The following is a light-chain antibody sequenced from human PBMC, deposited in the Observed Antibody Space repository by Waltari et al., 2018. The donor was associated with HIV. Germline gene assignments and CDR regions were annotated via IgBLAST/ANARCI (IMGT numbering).Light chain of an antibody. CDR3: MQALQTPYN. CDR2: LGS. V-gene: IGKV2-28*01. CDR1: QSLLHSDGNNH. J-gene: IGKJ2*01. Sequence: DIVMTQSPVSLPFTPREPASISCRSSQSLLHSDGNNHLDWYVRKTGQSPQLLIYLGSNRASGVPDRFSGSGSDTDFTLKISREEAEDVGVYYCMQALQTPYNFGQGTKLQIK.